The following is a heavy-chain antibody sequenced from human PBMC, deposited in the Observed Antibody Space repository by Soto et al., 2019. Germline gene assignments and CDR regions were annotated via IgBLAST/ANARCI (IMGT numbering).Heavy chain of an antibody. CDR1: GGSISSSSYY. J-gene: IGHJ4*02. D-gene: IGHD3-10*01. CDR3: ARLFRGSYYGTNFDY. Sequence: QLQLQESGPGLVKPSETLSLTCTVSGGSISSSSYYWGWIRQPPGKGLEWIGSIYYSGSTYYNPSLKSRVTISVDTSKNQFSLKLSSVTAADTAVYYCARLFRGSYYGTNFDYWGQGTLVTVSS. CDR2: IYYSGST. V-gene: IGHV4-39*01.